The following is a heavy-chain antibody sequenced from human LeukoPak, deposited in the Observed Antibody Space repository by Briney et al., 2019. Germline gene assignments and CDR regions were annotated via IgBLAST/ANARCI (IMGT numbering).Heavy chain of an antibody. V-gene: IGHV1-69*04. CDR3: AREDCSGGSCYASAPIDY. CDR2: IIPILGMA. D-gene: IGHD2-15*01. CDR1: GGTFSSYA. J-gene: IGHJ4*02. Sequence: ASVKVSCKASGGTFSSYAISWVRQAPGQGLEWMGRIIPILGMANYAQKFQGRVTIAADKSTSTAYMELSSLRSEDTAEYYCAREDCSGGSCYASAPIDYWGQGTLVTVSS.